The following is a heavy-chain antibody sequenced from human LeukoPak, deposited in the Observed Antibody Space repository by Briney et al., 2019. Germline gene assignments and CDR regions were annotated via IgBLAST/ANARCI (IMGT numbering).Heavy chain of an antibody. J-gene: IGHJ4*02. CDR2: IYYRGST. D-gene: IGHD3-3*01. Sequence: PSETLSLTCTVSGGSISSSTYYWGWIRQPPGKGLEWIGTIYYRGSTYYNPSLKSRVTISVDTSKNQFSLKLTSVTAADTAVYYCARLGRTYYDFWSGHWGQGTLVTVSS. CDR1: GGSISSSTYY. V-gene: IGHV4-39*01. CDR3: ARLGRTYYDFWSGH.